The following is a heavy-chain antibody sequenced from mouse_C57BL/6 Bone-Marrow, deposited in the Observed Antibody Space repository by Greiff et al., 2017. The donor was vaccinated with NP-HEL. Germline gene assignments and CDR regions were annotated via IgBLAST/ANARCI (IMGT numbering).Heavy chain of an antibody. CDR1: GFTFSDYG. Sequence: EVQLVESGGGLVKPGGSLKLSCAASGFTFSDYGMHWVRQAPEKGLEWVAYISSGSSTIYYAAPVKGRFTISRDNAKNTLFLQMTSLRSEDTAMSYCARAIYYGNYVWFAYWGQGTLVTVSA. CDR2: ISSGSSTI. V-gene: IGHV5-17*01. D-gene: IGHD2-1*01. J-gene: IGHJ3*01. CDR3: ARAIYYGNYVWFAY.